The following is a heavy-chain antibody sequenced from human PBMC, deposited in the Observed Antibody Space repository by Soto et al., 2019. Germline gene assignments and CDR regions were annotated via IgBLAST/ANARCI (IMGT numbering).Heavy chain of an antibody. D-gene: IGHD2-15*01. CDR3: ASLGGYCSGGSRPTATHDAFDI. J-gene: IGHJ3*02. V-gene: IGHV1-18*01. Sequence: ASVKVSCKASGYTFTSYGISWVRQAPGQGLEWMGWISAYNGNTNYAQKLQGRVTMTTDTSTSTAYMELRSLRSGDTAVYYCASLGGYCSGGSRPTATHDAFDIWGQGTMVTVSS. CDR2: ISAYNGNT. CDR1: GYTFTSYG.